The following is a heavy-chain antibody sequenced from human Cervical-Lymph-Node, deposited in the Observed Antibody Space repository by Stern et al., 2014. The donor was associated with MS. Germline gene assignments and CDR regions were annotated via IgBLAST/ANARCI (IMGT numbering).Heavy chain of an antibody. CDR2: INPSGGST. D-gene: IGHD3-22*01. CDR1: GYTFTSYY. Sequence: VQLVESGAEVKKPGASVKVSCKASGYTFTSYYMHWVRQAPGQGLEWMGIINPSGGSTSYAQKFQGRVTMTRDTSTSTVYMELSSLRSEDTAVYYCASDRPNYYDSSGYYYGFDYWGQGTLVTVSS. V-gene: IGHV1-46*03. J-gene: IGHJ4*02. CDR3: ASDRPNYYDSSGYYYGFDY.